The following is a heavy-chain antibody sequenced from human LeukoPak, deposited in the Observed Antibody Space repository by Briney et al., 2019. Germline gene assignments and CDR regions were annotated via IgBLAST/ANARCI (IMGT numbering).Heavy chain of an antibody. CDR3: ARAVGYYFDTSGPSKAFDY. J-gene: IGHJ4*02. Sequence: PSETLSLTCTVSGGSIRSSSHYWGWIRQPPGEGLEWISIIYHSGTTYYNASLKSRVTISVDTSKNQFSLKVTSVTAADTAVYYCARAVGYYFDTSGPSKAFDYWGQGTLVTVSS. D-gene: IGHD3-22*01. CDR1: GGSIRSSSHY. CDR2: IYHSGTT. V-gene: IGHV4-39*07.